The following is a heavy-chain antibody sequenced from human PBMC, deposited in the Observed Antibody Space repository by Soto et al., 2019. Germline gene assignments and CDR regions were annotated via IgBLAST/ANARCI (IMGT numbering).Heavy chain of an antibody. CDR3: VRGASLNFDY. CDR1: GFTFDDYG. CDR2: VNWNGGST. J-gene: IGHJ4*02. Sequence: EVQLVESGGGVLRPGGSLRLSCAASGFTFDDYGMSWARQAPGKGLEWVSGVNWNGGSTGYADSVKGRFTISRDNAKNALYLQMNGLGAEDTAFSYCVRGASLNFDYWGQGTLVTVSS. D-gene: IGHD1-26*01. V-gene: IGHV3-20*04.